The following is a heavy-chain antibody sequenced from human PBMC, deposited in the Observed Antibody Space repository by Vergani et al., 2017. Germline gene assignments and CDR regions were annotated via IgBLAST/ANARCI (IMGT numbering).Heavy chain of an antibody. J-gene: IGHJ4*02. V-gene: IGHV4-4*03. CDR1: GGSISGTTW. CDR3: ASNGYYCLDY. D-gene: IGHD3-22*01. CDR2: IYHSGST. Sequence: QVQLQESGPGLVKPPGTLSLTCAVSGGSISGTTWWSWVRQSPGKGLGWIGEIYHSGSTNYNPSLKSRVTISVDKSKNPFSLKLSSGTAADTAVYYCASNGYYCLDYWGRGTLVTVSS.